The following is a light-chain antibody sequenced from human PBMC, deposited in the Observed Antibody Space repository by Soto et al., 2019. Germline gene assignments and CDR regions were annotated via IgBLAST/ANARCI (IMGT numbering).Light chain of an antibody. Sequence: EIVMTQSPATLSVSPGERATLCFRASQSFSSNLAWYQQKPGQAPRLLIYGASTRATGIPARFSGSGSGTEFTLTISSLQSEDFAVYYCQQYNNWPPWTFGQGTKVDIK. CDR2: GAS. CDR1: QSFSSN. CDR3: QQYNNWPPWT. J-gene: IGKJ1*01. V-gene: IGKV3-15*01.